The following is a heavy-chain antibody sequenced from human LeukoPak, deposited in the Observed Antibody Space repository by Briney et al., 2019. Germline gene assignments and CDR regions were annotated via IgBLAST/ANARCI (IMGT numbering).Heavy chain of an antibody. V-gene: IGHV3-30*02. CDR1: GFTFSSYG. CDR2: IRYDGSIK. D-gene: IGHD3-10*01. CDR3: AKEVGSGSYDPHADFDY. J-gene: IGHJ4*02. Sequence: GGSLRLSCAASGFTFSSYGMHWVRQAPGKGLEWVAFIRYDGSIKYYADSVKGRFTISRDNSKNTLYVQMNSLRAEDTAVYYCAKEVGSGSYDPHADFDYWGQGTLVTVSS.